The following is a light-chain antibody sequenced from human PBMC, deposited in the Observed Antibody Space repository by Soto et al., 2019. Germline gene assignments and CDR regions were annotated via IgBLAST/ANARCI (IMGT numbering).Light chain of an antibody. CDR3: QQYDNGPPIT. Sequence: ILMTKYPTTLYGAPGESDPLSSRASPSVSTNLAWYQQKPGQVPSLLIYGASTRASGIPARFSGSGSGTEFTLTISRLEPEDFAVYYCQQYDNGPPITFGQGTRLEIK. V-gene: IGKV3-15*01. CDR2: GAS. J-gene: IGKJ5*01. CDR1: PSVSTN.